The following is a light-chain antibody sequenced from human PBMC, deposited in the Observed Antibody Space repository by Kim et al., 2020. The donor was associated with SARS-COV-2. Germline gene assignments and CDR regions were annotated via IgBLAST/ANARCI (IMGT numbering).Light chain of an antibody. V-gene: IGKV3-20*01. CDR2: GAS. CDR3: QQYGTSLYT. Sequence: VSPGETATLSCRASQSVTNYYVAWYQQKPGQAPRLLIYGASSRATGILDRFSGSGSGTDFTLTISRLEPEDFAVYYCQQYGTSLYTFGQGTSWRS. CDR1: QSVTNYY. J-gene: IGKJ2*01.